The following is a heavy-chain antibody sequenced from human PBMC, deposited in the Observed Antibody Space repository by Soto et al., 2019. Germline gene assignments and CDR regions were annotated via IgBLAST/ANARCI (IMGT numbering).Heavy chain of an antibody. CDR3: AAGVTTFDY. V-gene: IGHV1-24*01. J-gene: IGHJ4*02. Sequence: ASVKVSCKVSGTSLSGLPMHWVRQAPGKGLEWMGSLDYEEGERSFAHRFQGRLTVTEDTSIDTAYMELSSLMSEDTAVYYCAAGVTTFDYWGQGTLVTVSS. CDR2: LDYEEGER. CDR1: GTSLSGLP. D-gene: IGHD4-17*01.